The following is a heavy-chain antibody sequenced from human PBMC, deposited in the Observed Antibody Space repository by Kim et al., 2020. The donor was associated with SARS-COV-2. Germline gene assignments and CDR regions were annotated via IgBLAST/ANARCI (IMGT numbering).Heavy chain of an antibody. J-gene: IGHJ4*02. D-gene: IGHD4-17*01. Sequence: NYAQRLQGRVTMTRATSISTAYMELSRLRSDDTAVYYCARADYGDYNQDYWGQGTLVTVSS. CDR3: ARADYGDYNQDY. V-gene: IGHV1-2*02.